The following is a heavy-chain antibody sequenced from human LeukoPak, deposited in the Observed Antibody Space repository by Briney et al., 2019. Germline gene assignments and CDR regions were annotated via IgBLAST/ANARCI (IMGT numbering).Heavy chain of an antibody. CDR2: INHSGST. CDR3: ARSIVGAMIDY. V-gene: IGHV4-34*01. D-gene: IGHD1-26*01. J-gene: IGHJ4*02. CDR1: GGSFSGYY. Sequence: PSETLSLTCAVYGGSFSGYYWSWIRQPPGKGLEWIGEINHSGSTNYNPSLKSRVTISVDTSKNRFSLKLSSVTAADTAVYYCARSIVGAMIDYWGQGTLVTVSS.